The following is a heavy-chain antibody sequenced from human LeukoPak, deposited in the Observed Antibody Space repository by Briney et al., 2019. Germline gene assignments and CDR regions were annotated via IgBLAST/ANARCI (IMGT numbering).Heavy chain of an antibody. CDR2: MSSSGTHI. CDR1: GFTFSSYS. J-gene: IGHJ4*02. Sequence: EGSLRLSCAASGFTFSSYSMNWVRQAPGRGLEWVSSMSSSGTHIYYADSLKGRFTISRDNAKKSLYLQMNSLRAEDTAVYYCARDLGVYSSGYREFDYWGQGTLVTVSS. CDR3: ARDLGVYSSGYREFDY. D-gene: IGHD6-19*01. V-gene: IGHV3-21*01.